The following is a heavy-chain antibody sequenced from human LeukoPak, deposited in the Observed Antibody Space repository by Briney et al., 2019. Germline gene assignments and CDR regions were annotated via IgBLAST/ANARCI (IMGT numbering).Heavy chain of an antibody. CDR2: IKEDGSEI. CDR3: ARDRGYSSFDY. CDR1: AFTFSSYW. J-gene: IGHJ4*02. D-gene: IGHD4-23*01. V-gene: IGHV3-7*01. Sequence: PGGTLRLSCAVSAFTFSSYWMSWVRQPQGKGLELEANIKEDGSEINYVDSVKGRFTISRGNAKNSLFLQMNSLRVEDTAVYYCARDRGYSSFDYWGQGTLVTVSS.